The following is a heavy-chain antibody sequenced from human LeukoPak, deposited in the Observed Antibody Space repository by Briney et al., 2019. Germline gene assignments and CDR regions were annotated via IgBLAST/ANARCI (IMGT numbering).Heavy chain of an antibody. CDR2: INHSGST. CDR1: GGSFSGYY. V-gene: IGHV4-34*01. Sequence: SETLSLTCAVYGGSFSGYYWSWIRQPPGKGLGWIGEINHSGSTNYNPSLKSRVTISVDTSKNQFSLKLSSVTAADTAVYYCARGGGVQLERRYYYGMDVWGKGTTVTVSS. D-gene: IGHD1-1*01. J-gene: IGHJ6*04. CDR3: ARGGGVQLERRYYYGMDV.